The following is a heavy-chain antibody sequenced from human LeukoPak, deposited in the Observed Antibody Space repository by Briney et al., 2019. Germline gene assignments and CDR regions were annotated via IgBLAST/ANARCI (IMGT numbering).Heavy chain of an antibody. J-gene: IGHJ5*02. V-gene: IGHV3-11*06. CDR2: ISASTGDT. Sequence: PGGSLRLSCAASGFTFSDYYMSWIRQAPGKGLEWVSYISASTGDTNYADSVKGRFIISRDNANNSLYLQLNSLRAEDTAVYYGARDIVATNNWFDPWGQGTLVTVSS. D-gene: IGHD5-12*01. CDR1: GFTFSDYY. CDR3: ARDIVATNNWFDP.